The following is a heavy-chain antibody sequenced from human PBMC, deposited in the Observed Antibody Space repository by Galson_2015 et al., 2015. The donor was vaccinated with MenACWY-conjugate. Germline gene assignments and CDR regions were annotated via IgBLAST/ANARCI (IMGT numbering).Heavy chain of an antibody. D-gene: IGHD4-23*01. V-gene: IGHV6-1*01. CDR2: TYYRSRWHK. J-gene: IGHJ4*02. Sequence: CAISGDSVSSDSAAWNWFRQSPSRGLEWLGRTYYRSRWHKDYLISVKSRISIDPDTSKNQFSLQLNSVTPEDTAVYYCARDSTESGRWGDFDYWGQGTLVTVSS. CDR1: GDSVSSDSAA. CDR3: ARDSTESGRWGDFDY.